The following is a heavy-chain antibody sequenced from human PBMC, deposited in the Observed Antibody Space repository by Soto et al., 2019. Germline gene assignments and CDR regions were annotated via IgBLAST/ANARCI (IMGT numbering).Heavy chain of an antibody. D-gene: IGHD6-13*01. CDR1: GFTVSSNY. CDR3: ARGPYSSSGYFN. CDR2: IYSGGST. J-gene: IGHJ4*02. V-gene: IGHV3-66*01. Sequence: GGSLRLSCAASGFTVSSNYMSWVRQAPGKGLEWVSVIYSGGSTYYADSVKGRFTISRDNSKNTLYLQMNSLRAEDTAVYYCARGPYSSSGYFNWGQGTRVTVPS.